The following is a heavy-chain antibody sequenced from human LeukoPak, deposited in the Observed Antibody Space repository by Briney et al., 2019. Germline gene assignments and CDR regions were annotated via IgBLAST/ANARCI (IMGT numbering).Heavy chain of an antibody. V-gene: IGHV1-69*13. D-gene: IGHD6-6*01. CDR2: IIPIFGTA. CDR1: GGTFSSYA. CDR3: ARDWTSSSSLFDDAFDI. Sequence: ASVKVSCKASGGTFSSYAISWVRQAPGQGLEWMGGIIPIFGTANYAQKFQGRVTITADGSTSTAYMELSSLRSEDTAVYYCARDWTSSSSLFDDAFDIWGQGTMVTVSS. J-gene: IGHJ3*02.